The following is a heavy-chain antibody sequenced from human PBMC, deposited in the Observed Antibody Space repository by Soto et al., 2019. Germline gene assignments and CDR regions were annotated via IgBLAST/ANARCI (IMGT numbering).Heavy chain of an antibody. CDR1: GFTFSNAW. D-gene: IGHD6-6*01. V-gene: IGHV3-15*01. CDR3: TTPPSSRSLYYYYYMDV. Sequence: GGSLRLSCAASGFTFSNAWMSWVRQAPGKGLEWVGRIKSKTDGGTTDYAAPVKGRFTISRDDSKNTLYLQMNSLKTEDTAVYYCTTPPSSRSLYYYYYMDVWGKGTTVTVSS. J-gene: IGHJ6*03. CDR2: IKSKTDGGTT.